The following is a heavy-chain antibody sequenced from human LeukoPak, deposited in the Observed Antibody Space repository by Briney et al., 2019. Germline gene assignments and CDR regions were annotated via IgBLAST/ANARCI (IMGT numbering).Heavy chain of an antibody. V-gene: IGHV3-11*01. Sequence: GGSLRLSCAASGFTFSDYYMSWIRQAPGKGLEWVSYISSSGSTIYYADSVKGRFTISRDNAKNSLYLQMNSLRAEDTAVYYCAKATVTIRDFDYWGQGTLVTVSS. J-gene: IGHJ4*02. CDR2: ISSSGSTI. CDR3: AKATVTIRDFDY. D-gene: IGHD4-17*01. CDR1: GFTFSDYY.